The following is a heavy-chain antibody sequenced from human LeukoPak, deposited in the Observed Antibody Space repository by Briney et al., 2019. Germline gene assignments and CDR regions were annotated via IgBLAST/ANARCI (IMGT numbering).Heavy chain of an antibody. D-gene: IGHD5-12*01. Sequence: HGESLKISCKASGYTFTSYWIGWVRQMPGKGLEWMGRIDPSDSYTNYSPSFQGHVTISADKSISTAYLQWSSLKASDTAMYYCARHDGGLRFGLNWGQGTLVTVSS. V-gene: IGHV5-10-1*01. CDR3: ARHDGGLRFGLN. CDR2: IDPSDSYT. CDR1: GYTFTSYW. J-gene: IGHJ4*02.